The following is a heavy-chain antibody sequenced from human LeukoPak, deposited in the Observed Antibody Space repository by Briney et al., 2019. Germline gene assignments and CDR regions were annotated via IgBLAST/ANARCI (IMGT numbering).Heavy chain of an antibody. J-gene: IGHJ4*02. CDR3: ARDRYYDILTGYYATYDY. D-gene: IGHD3-9*01. CDR2: INPNSGGT. V-gene: IGHV1-2*02. Sequence: ASVKVSCKASGYTFTGYYMHWVRQAPGQGLEWMGWINPNSGGTNYAQKFQGRVIMTRDTSISTAYMELSRLRSDDTAVYYCARDRYYDILTGYYATYDYWGQGTLVTVSS. CDR1: GYTFTGYY.